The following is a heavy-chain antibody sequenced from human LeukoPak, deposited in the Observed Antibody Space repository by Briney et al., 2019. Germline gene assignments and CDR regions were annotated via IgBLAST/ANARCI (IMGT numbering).Heavy chain of an antibody. CDR1: GGSISSYY. CDR2: IYTSGST. Sequence: SETLPLTCTVSGGSISSYYWSWIRQPAGKGLEWIGRIYTSGSTNYNPSLKSRVTMSVDTSKNLFSLKLSSVTAADTAVYYCARDQRYSSGWASYYYYGMDVWGQGTTVTVSS. V-gene: IGHV4-4*07. J-gene: IGHJ6*02. D-gene: IGHD6-19*01. CDR3: ARDQRYSSGWASYYYYGMDV.